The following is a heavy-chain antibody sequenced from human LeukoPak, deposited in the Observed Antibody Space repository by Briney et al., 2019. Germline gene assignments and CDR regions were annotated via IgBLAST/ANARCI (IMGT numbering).Heavy chain of an antibody. CDR2: IFYTGST. Sequence: IFYTGSTNYNPSLQSRVTILLDTSKNQFSLKLSSVTAADTAVYYCARGSEWELKTYYFDYWGQGTLVTVSS. D-gene: IGHD1-26*01. V-gene: IGHV4-59*08. CDR3: ARGSEWELKTYYFDY. J-gene: IGHJ4*02.